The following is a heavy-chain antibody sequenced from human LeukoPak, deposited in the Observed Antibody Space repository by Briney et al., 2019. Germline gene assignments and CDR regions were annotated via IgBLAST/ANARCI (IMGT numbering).Heavy chain of an antibody. CDR1: GGSISSGGYY. V-gene: IGHV4-31*03. CDR2: IYYSGST. J-gene: IGHJ3*02. Sequence: SETLSLTCTVSGGSISSGGYYWSWIRQHPGKGLEWIGYIYYSGSTYYNPSPKSRVTISVDTSKNQFSLKLSSVTAADTAVYYCARAYGDYAFGAFDIWGQGTMVTVSS. CDR3: ARAYGDYAFGAFDI. D-gene: IGHD4-17*01.